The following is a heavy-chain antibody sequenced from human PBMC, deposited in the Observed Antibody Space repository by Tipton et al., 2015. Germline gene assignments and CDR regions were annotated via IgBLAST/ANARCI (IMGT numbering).Heavy chain of an antibody. D-gene: IGHD2-21*01. CDR3: ARQGTVVVIGMSHYYYYGMDV. V-gene: IGHV4-39*01. J-gene: IGHJ6*02. Sequence: TLSLTCTVSGGSISSSSYYWAWIRQPPGKGLEWIGSLYFSGTTYNPSLKSRVTISIDRFKNQFSLKLSSVTAADTAVYYCARQGTVVVIGMSHYYYYGMDVWGQGTTVTVSS. CDR2: LYFSGTT. CDR1: GGSISSSSYY.